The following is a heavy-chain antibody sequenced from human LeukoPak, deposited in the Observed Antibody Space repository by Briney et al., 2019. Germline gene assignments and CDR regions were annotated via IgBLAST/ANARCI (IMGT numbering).Heavy chain of an antibody. Sequence: GGSLRLSCAASGFTFSNYWMSWVRQAPGKGLEWVAKIKQDGSEEYYVDSVKGRFTISRDNAKNSLFLQMNSLRVEDTAIYYCARGGSYPGCWGQGTLVTVSS. D-gene: IGHD1-26*01. V-gene: IGHV3-7*03. CDR2: IKQDGSEE. J-gene: IGHJ4*02. CDR3: ARGGSYPGC. CDR1: GFTFSNYW.